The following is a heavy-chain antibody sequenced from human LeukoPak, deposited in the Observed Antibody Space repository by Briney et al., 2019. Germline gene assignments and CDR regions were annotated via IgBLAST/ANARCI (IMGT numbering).Heavy chain of an antibody. CDR3: VSGMGTSSSWYWEALGPNENFDY. Sequence: ASVKVSCKASGYTFTGYYMHWVRQAPGQGLEWMGWINPNSGGTNYAQKFQGRVTMTRDPSISTAYMELSRLRSDDTAVYYCVSGMGTSSSWYWEALGPNENFDYWGQGTLVTVSS. V-gene: IGHV1-2*02. J-gene: IGHJ4*02. CDR2: INPNSGGT. CDR1: GYTFTGYY. D-gene: IGHD6-13*01.